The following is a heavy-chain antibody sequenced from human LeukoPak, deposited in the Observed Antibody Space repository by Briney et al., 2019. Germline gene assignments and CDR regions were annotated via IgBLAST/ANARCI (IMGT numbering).Heavy chain of an antibody. Sequence: GGSLRLSCVASGFPFSSYWMTWVRQAPGKGLEWVSGTYGNGNTRYYADSVRGRFAISRDNSKNTLYLQMSSLRAEDTAVYYCAKDSKPDGLYDLDYWGQGTLVTVSS. CDR3: AKDSKPDGLYDLDY. CDR2: TYGNGNTR. CDR1: GFPFSSYW. J-gene: IGHJ4*02. D-gene: IGHD5/OR15-5a*01. V-gene: IGHV3-NL1*01.